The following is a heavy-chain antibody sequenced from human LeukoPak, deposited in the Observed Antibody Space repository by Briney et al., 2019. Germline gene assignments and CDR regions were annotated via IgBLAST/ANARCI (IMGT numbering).Heavy chain of an antibody. Sequence: SETLSLTCAVSGGSISAYYWSWIRQPAGKGLEWIGRIYASGDTNYNPSLKSRVIMSVDTSKNQVSLILTSVTAADTAVYYCARDPSYSRSYYDYWGRGTLVTVSS. CDR2: IYASGDT. CDR1: GGSISAYY. D-gene: IGHD2-21*01. CDR3: ARDPSYSRSYYDY. V-gene: IGHV4-4*07. J-gene: IGHJ4*02.